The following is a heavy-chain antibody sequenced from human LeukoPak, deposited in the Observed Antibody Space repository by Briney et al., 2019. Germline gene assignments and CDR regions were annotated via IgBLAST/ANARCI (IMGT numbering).Heavy chain of an antibody. CDR3: ARRKGVAVPGLGY. V-gene: IGHV4-59*01. Sequence: SETLSLTCTVSGGSISTYYWSWIRQPPGKGLEWIGYIYYTGSTSYNPSLKSRVTMSLDASKNRFSLELNSVTPADTAVYYCARRKGVAVPGLGYWGQGTLVTVSS. CDR2: IYYTGST. J-gene: IGHJ4*02. D-gene: IGHD6-19*01. CDR1: GGSISTYY.